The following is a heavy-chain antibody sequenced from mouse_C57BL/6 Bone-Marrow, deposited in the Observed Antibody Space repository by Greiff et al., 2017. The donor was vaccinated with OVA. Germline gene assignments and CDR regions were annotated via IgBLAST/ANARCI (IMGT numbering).Heavy chain of an antibody. CDR3: ARGRGSSQFAY. CDR1: GYTFTSYD. Sequence: QVQLQQSGPELVKPGASVKLSCKASGYTFTSYDINWVKQRPGQGLEWIGWIYPRDGSTKYNEKFKGKATLTVDTSSSTAYMELHSLTSEDSAVYFCARGRGSSQFAYWGQGTLVTVSA. D-gene: IGHD1-1*01. CDR2: IYPRDGST. V-gene: IGHV1-85*01. J-gene: IGHJ3*01.